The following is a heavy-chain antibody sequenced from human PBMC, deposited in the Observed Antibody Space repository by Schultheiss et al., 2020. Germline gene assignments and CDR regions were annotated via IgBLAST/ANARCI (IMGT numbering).Heavy chain of an antibody. J-gene: IGHJ4*02. D-gene: IGHD5-18*01. CDR3: ARIRLMGYSYGSDYFDY. CDR2: IFSNDEK. CDR1: GFSLSNARMG. V-gene: IGHV2-26*01. Sequence: SGPTLVKPTETLTLTCTVSGFSLSNARMGVSWIRQPPGKALEWLAHIFSNDEKSYSTSLKSRLTISKDTSKSQVVLTMTNMDPVDTATYYCARIRLMGYSYGSDYFDYWGQGTLVTVSS.